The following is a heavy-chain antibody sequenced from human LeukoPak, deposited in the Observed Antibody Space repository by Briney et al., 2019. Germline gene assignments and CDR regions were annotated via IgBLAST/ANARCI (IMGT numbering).Heavy chain of an antibody. CDR1: GFTFSSYA. D-gene: IGHD3-22*01. CDR3: AKGDSSGYYTAAFDY. J-gene: IGHJ4*02. V-gene: IGHV3-23*01. CDR2: ISGSGGGT. Sequence: GGSLRLSCAASGFTFSSYAMSWVRQAPGKGLEWASAISGSGGGTYYADPVKGRFTISRDNSKNTLYLQMNSLRAEDTAVYYCAKGDSSGYYTAAFDYWGQGTLVTVSS.